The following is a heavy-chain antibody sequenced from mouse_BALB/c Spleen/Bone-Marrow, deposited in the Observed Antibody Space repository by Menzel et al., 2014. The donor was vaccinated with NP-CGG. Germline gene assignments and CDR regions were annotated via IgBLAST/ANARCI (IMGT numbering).Heavy chain of an antibody. CDR3: ARHGSGYD. Sequence: EVQGVESGGGLVKPGGSLKLSCAASGFAFSSYDMSWVRQTPEKRLEWVAYISSGGGNTYYPDTVKGRFTNSRDNAKNTLYLQMSSLKSEDTAMYYCARHGSGYDWGQGTTLTVSS. V-gene: IGHV5-12-1*01. CDR2: ISSGGGNT. J-gene: IGHJ2*01. CDR1: GFAFSSYD. D-gene: IGHD3-1*01.